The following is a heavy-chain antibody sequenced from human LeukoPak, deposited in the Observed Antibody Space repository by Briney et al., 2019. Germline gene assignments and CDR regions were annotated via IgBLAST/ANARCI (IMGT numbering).Heavy chain of an antibody. CDR3: ARDDRDGQGFDY. J-gene: IGHJ4*02. D-gene: IGHD3-22*01. V-gene: IGHV4-39*07. CDR2: IYHSGST. Sequence: SETLSLTCTVSGSSISDSSYYWGWVRQPPGKGLEWIGEIYHSGSTNYNPSLKSRVTISVDKSKNQFSLKLSSVTAADTAVYYCARDDRDGQGFDYWGQGTLVTVSS. CDR1: GSSISDSSYY.